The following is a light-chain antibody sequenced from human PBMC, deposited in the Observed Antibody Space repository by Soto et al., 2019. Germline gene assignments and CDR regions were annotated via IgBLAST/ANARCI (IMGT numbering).Light chain of an antibody. V-gene: IGKV1-12*01. CDR1: QDVCTW. CDR3: QQGLSFPIT. Sequence: DIQMTQSPSSVSASVGDTVTITCRASQDVCTWLAWYQQRPGKAPNLLIYAASSLQIGVPSRFSGSGSGTDFTLTIAGLQPEDFATYYCQQGLSFPITFGQGTRLDIK. J-gene: IGKJ5*01. CDR2: AAS.